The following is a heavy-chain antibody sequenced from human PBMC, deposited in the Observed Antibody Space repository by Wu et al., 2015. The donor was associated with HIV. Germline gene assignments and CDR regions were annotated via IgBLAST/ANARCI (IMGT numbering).Heavy chain of an antibody. J-gene: IGHJ4*02. D-gene: IGHD2-15*01. CDR2: MNPNSGGT. V-gene: IGHV1-2*02. CDR3: ARDYCSGGFCHYFFDS. CDR1: GYSFSDYH. Sequence: QVHLVQSGAEVKKPGASVKVSCKASGYSFSDYHTHWVRQAPGQRPEWMGWMNPNSGGTTYAPKFQGRVTMTRDTSTSTAYLELSSLRSDDTAVYYCARDYCSGGFCHYFFDSWGQGTLVTVSS.